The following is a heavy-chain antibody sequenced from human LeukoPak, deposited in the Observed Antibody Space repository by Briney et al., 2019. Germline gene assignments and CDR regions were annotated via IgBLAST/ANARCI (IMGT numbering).Heavy chain of an antibody. Sequence: GGSLRLSCAASGFTFSSYWMSWVRQAPGKGLEWVANIKQDGSEKYYVDSVKGRFTISRDNAKNSLYLQMNSLRAEDTAVYYCAKDRPITMVRGVYGMDVWGQGTTVTVSS. D-gene: IGHD3-10*01. CDR1: GFTFSSYW. V-gene: IGHV3-7*03. CDR2: IKQDGSEK. CDR3: AKDRPITMVRGVYGMDV. J-gene: IGHJ6*02.